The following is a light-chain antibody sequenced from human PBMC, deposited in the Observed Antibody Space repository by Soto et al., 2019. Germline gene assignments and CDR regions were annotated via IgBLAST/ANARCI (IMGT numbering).Light chain of an antibody. CDR2: GAS. V-gene: IGKV3-15*01. CDR3: QQYSDWPPIT. Sequence: EIMMTQSPATLSVSPGERATLSCRASQSVSSNLAWYQQKPGQAPRLLIYGASTRATGIPARFSGSGSGTEFTLIISRLQSEDFAVYYCQQYSDWPPITFGQGTRLEI. CDR1: QSVSSN. J-gene: IGKJ5*01.